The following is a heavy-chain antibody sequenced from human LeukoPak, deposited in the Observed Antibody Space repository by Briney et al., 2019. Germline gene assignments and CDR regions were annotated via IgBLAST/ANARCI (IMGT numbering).Heavy chain of an antibody. J-gene: IGHJ4*02. CDR2: ISSSSSTI. CDR1: GFTFSSYS. V-gene: IGHV3-48*04. Sequence: PGGSLRLSCAASGFTFSSYSMNWVHQAPGKGLEWVSYISSSSSTIYYADSVKGRFTISRDNAKNTVYLQMTSLRAEDTAMYYCAGVGATTPFDYWGQGILVTVSS. D-gene: IGHD1-26*01. CDR3: AGVGATTPFDY.